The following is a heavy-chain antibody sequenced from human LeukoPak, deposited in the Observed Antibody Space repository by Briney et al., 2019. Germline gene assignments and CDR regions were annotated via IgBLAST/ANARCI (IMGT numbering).Heavy chain of an antibody. CDR1: GGSISSGSYY. CDR2: IYTSGST. Sequence: PSETLSLTCTVSGGSISSGSYYWSWIRQPAGKGLEWIGRIYTSGSTNYNPSLKSRVTISVDKSKNQFSLKLSSVTAADTAVYYCASKGSSWFNWFDPWGQGTLVTVSS. CDR3: ASKGSSWFNWFDP. J-gene: IGHJ5*02. V-gene: IGHV4-61*02. D-gene: IGHD6-13*01.